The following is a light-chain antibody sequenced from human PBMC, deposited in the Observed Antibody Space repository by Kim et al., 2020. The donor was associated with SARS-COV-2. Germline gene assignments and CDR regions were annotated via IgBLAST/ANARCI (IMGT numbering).Light chain of an antibody. CDR3: QQYASSPTT. V-gene: IGKV3-20*01. J-gene: IGKJ4*01. CDR1: QTVSTSY. CDR2: DAS. Sequence: PGERATLSCRASQTVSTSYLAWYQQKPGQAPRLLINDASRRATGIPDRFSGSGSGTDFTLTISRLEPEDFAVYYCQQYASSPTTFGGGTKLE.